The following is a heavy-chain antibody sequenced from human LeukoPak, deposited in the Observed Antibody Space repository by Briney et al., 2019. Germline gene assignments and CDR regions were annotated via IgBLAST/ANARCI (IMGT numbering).Heavy chain of an antibody. CDR3: PRVYSSGWPFDY. J-gene: IGHJ4*02. D-gene: IGHD6-19*01. CDR1: GYSTTGGKH. CDR2: MYHGGDT. Sequence: SETLSLTCADCGYSTTGGKHGGGIRQAPGKGLEWIGSMYHGGDTYDNPSLKSPVTLSVDTSKNQFSLNLRSVTAPDTAVYYCPRVYSSGWPFDYWGQGTLVTVAS. V-gene: IGHV4-38-2*01.